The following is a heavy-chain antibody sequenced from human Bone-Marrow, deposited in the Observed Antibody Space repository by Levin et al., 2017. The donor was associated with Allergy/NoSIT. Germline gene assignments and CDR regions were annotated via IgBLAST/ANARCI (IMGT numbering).Heavy chain of an antibody. Sequence: GGSLRLSCAASGFTFSTHGMHWVRQAPGKGLEWVAVIWYDGSNKYYADSVKGRFTISRDNSKDTLYLQMNSLRVEGTSVYYCATASVTRSSLDYWSQGTLVTVSS. CDR1: GFTFSTHG. CDR3: ATASVTRSSLDY. CDR2: IWYDGSNK. J-gene: IGHJ4*02. D-gene: IGHD2-21*02. V-gene: IGHV3-33*01.